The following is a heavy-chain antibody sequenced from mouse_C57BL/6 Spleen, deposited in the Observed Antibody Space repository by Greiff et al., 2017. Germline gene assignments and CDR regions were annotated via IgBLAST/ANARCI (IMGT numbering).Heavy chain of an antibody. Sequence: EVKLVESGPELVKPGASVKMSCKASGYTFTDYNMHWVKQSHGKSLEWIGYINPNNGGTSYNQKFKGKATLTVNKSSSTAYMELRSLTSEDSAVYYCARGGYYHYYAMDYWGQGTSVTVSS. CDR1: GYTFTDYN. CDR3: ARGGYYHYYAMDY. D-gene: IGHD2-3*01. J-gene: IGHJ4*01. V-gene: IGHV1-22*01. CDR2: INPNNGGT.